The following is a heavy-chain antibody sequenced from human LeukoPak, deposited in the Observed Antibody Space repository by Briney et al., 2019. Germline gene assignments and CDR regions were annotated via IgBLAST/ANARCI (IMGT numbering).Heavy chain of an antibody. CDR1: GYTFTGYY. D-gene: IGHD3-22*01. Sequence: GASVKVSCKASGYTFTGYYMHWVRQAPGQGLEWMGIINPSGGSTSYAQKFQGRVTMTRDTSTSTVYMELSSLRSEDTAVYYCARDASPHDYYGSSGYFYWGQGTLVTVSS. J-gene: IGHJ4*02. CDR2: INPSGGST. CDR3: ARDASPHDYYGSSGYFY. V-gene: IGHV1-46*01.